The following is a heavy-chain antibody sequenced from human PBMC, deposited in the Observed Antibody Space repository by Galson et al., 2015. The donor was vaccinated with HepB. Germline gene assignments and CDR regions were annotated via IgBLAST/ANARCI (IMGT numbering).Heavy chain of an antibody. CDR1: GFSLSRYA. D-gene: IGHD6-19*01. J-gene: IGHJ4*02. Sequence: SLRLSCAVSGFSLSRYAMHWVRQAPGKGLEWVAVISYDGSIKYYADSMKGRSTISRDSSKNTLYLQMNSLRVEDTAIYYCARDRVEQWLENHFDYWGQGTLVTVSS. V-gene: IGHV3-30*04. CDR2: ISYDGSIK. CDR3: ARDRVEQWLENHFDY.